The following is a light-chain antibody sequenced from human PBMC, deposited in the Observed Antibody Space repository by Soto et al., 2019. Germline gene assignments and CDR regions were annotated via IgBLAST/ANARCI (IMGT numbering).Light chain of an antibody. CDR2: EVS. CDR3: SSYTGTSTTYG. Sequence: QSLLTQPASVSGSPGQSITISCTGTSSDVGGYNYVSWYQQHPGKAPKLMIYEVSNRPSGVSNRFSGSKSGNTASLTISGLQAEDEADYYCSSYTGTSTTYGVGNGTKVTVL. CDR1: SSDVGGYNY. V-gene: IGLV2-14*01. J-gene: IGLJ1*01.